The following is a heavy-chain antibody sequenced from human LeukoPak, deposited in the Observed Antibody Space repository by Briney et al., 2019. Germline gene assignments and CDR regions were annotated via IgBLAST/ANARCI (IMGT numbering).Heavy chain of an antibody. J-gene: IGHJ4*02. CDR1: GFTFSNYG. CDR3: ARQFYLRRNWNYAFDS. CDR2: IWSDGITK. V-gene: IGHV3-33*01. Sequence: PGGSLRLSCAASGFTFSNYGMHWVRQAPGKGLEWVTVIWSDGITKYYADSVKGRFTISRDNSKNVLYLQMNSLRAEDTAVYYCARQFYLRRNWNYAFDSWGQGTLVTVSS. D-gene: IGHD1-7*01.